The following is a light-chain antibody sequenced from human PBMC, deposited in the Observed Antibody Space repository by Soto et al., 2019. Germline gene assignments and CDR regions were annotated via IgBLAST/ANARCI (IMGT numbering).Light chain of an antibody. CDR1: QSIRTY. CDR2: AAS. J-gene: IGKJ1*01. CDR3: QQTYTNPRT. Sequence: DIQMTQSPSSLSASVGDRVTITCRASQSIRTYLNWYQQKPGKAPKFLIYAASTLQSGVPSRFAGSGSGTEFTLTISSLQPEDFATYYCQQTYTNPRTFGQGTKVEIK. V-gene: IGKV1-39*01.